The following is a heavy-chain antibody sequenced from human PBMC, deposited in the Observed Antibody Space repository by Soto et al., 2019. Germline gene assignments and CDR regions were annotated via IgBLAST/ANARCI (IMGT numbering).Heavy chain of an antibody. CDR1: GGSIRGSYYY. J-gene: IGHJ4*02. CDR2: VFYTGFT. CDR3: ASSQKGYNWNYFDH. D-gene: IGHD1-20*01. V-gene: IGHV4-39*01. Sequence: SETLSLTCAVSGGSIRGSYYYWGWLRQSPGRGPEWIGSVFYTGFTSYNPSLESRVSVSVDTSKNQFSLKVSAVTAADTAVYYCASSQKGYNWNYFDHWGQGALVTVSS.